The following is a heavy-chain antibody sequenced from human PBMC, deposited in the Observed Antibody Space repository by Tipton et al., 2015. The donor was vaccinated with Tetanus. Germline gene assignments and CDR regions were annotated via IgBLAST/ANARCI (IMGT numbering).Heavy chain of an antibody. D-gene: IGHD2-8*01. CDR1: GGSISSYY. Sequence: TLSLTCTVSGGSISSYYWSWIRQPPGKGLEWIGYIYYSWSSNYNPYLKSRVTISVRTSKNQFSLKLSSVTAADTAVYYCPRDPSGGVRYCDYWGQGTLVSVSS. J-gene: IGHJ4*02. CDR2: IYYSWSS. CDR3: PRDPSGGVRYCDY. V-gene: IGHV4-59*01.